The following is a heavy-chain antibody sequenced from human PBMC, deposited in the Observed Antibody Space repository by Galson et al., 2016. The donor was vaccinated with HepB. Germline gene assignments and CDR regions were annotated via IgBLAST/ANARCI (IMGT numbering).Heavy chain of an antibody. Sequence: ETLSLTCTVSDDSISSYYWNWIRQSPGKGLEWIGYISPRESTSYNPSLESRVTFSMDTSNNQFSLRLSSVTAADTAVYYCARGKRGQWLISWYFDLWGRGTLVTVSS. V-gene: IGHV4-59*01. D-gene: IGHD6-19*01. J-gene: IGHJ2*01. CDR1: DDSISSYY. CDR2: ISPREST. CDR3: ARGKRGQWLISWYFDL.